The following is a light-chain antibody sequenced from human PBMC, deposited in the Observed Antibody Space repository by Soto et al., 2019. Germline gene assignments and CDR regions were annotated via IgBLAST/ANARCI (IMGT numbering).Light chain of an antibody. CDR1: QTISNS. J-gene: IGKJ3*01. V-gene: IGKV1-39*01. CDR3: QQSYTSPIT. CDR2: LTS. Sequence: DIQMTQSPSSLYASIGDRVAITCRANQTISNSLNWYQQRLGKAPNLLIYLTSNLQSGVPSRFSGGGSGTDFTLTISSLQPDDLATYFCQQSYTSPITFGPGTKVDLK.